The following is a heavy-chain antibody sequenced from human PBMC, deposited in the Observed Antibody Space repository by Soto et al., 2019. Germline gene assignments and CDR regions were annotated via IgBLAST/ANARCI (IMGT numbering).Heavy chain of an antibody. V-gene: IGHV3-53*04. Sequence: EVQLVESGGGLVQPGGSLRLSCAASGFTVSSNYMSWVRQAPGKGLEWVSVIYSGGSTYYADSVKGRFTISRHNSKNTLYLQMNSLRAEDTAVYYCARDSPHYDILTGYYLRYYYMDVWGKGTTVTVSS. CDR1: GFTVSSNY. CDR2: IYSGGST. D-gene: IGHD3-9*01. J-gene: IGHJ6*03. CDR3: ARDSPHYDILTGYYLRYYYMDV.